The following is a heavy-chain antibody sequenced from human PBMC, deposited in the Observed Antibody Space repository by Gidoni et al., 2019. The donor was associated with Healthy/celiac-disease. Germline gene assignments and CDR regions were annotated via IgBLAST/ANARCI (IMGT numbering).Heavy chain of an antibody. V-gene: IGHV4-4*02. J-gene: IGHJ4*02. D-gene: IGHD3-10*01. CDR3: ARDLGGWNYYGSGSYYNV. CDR1: GGSISSSNW. Sequence: QVQLQESGPGLVKPSGTLSLTCAVSGGSISSSNWWSWVRQPPGKGLEWIGEIYHSGSTNYNPSLKSRVTISVDKSKNQFSLKLSSVTAADTAVYYCARDLGGWNYYGSGSYYNVWGQGTLVTVSS. CDR2: IYHSGST.